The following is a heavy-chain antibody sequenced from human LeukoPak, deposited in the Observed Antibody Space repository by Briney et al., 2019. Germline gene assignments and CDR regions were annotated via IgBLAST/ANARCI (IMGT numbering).Heavy chain of an antibody. D-gene: IGHD6-19*01. V-gene: IGHV4-59*11. CDR2: IYYSGST. J-gene: IGHJ4*02. CDR1: GDSINDRY. Sequence: PSETLSLTCTVSGDSINDRYWSWIRQPPGRGLEWIGYIYYSGSTNYNPSLKSRVTISVDTSKNQFSLKLSSVTAADTAVYYCARGGWSNDYWGQETLVTVSS. CDR3: ARGGWSNDY.